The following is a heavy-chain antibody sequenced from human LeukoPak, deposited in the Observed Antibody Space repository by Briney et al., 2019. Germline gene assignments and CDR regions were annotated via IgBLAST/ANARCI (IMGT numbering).Heavy chain of an antibody. V-gene: IGHV4-30-2*01. Sequence: SETLSLTCAVSGGSISSGGYSWSWIRQPPGKGLEWIGYIYHSGSTDYNPSLKSRVTISVDRSKNQFSLKLSSVTAADTAVYYCARGSSTTAQNYFDYWGQGTLVTVSS. J-gene: IGHJ4*02. CDR2: IYHSGST. CDR3: ARGSSTTAQNYFDY. D-gene: IGHD4-17*01. CDR1: GGSISSGGYS.